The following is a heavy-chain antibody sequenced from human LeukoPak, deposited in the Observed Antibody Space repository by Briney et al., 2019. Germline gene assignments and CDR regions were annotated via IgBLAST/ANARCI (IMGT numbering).Heavy chain of an antibody. Sequence: SETLSLTCAVYGGSFSGYYWSWIRQPQGKGLEWIGDINNSGSTNYNKSLKSRVTISVDTSKNQFSLKLSSVTAADTAVYSCARGHIVVVTAMDNWFDPWGQGTLVTVSS. V-gene: IGHV4-34*01. CDR2: INNSGST. CDR1: GGSFSGYY. CDR3: ARGHIVVVTAMDNWFDP. J-gene: IGHJ5*02. D-gene: IGHD2-21*02.